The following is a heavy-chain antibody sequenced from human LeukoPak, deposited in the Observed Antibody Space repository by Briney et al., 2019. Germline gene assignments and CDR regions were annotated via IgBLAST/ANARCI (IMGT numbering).Heavy chain of an antibody. Sequence: GGSLRLSCAASGFTFSTFAMSWVRQDPGRGLEWVSSITGAGSTTYYPESVKGRFTISRDNSKNTLYLQMNSLRAEDTAVYYCAKASRGYSGYDLYYFDYWGQGTLVTVSS. CDR3: AKASRGYSGYDLYYFDY. V-gene: IGHV3-23*01. J-gene: IGHJ4*02. D-gene: IGHD5-12*01. CDR2: ITGAGSTT. CDR1: GFTFSTFA.